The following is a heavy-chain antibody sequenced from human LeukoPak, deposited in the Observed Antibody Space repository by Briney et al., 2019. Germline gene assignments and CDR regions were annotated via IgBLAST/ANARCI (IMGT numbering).Heavy chain of an antibody. CDR1: GYSFNSHH. V-gene: IGHV1-46*02. CDR3: ARDSGNFHYDMDV. Sequence: ASVKVSCKTSGYSFNSHHVHWVRQAPGQGLEWMGVKFSHDGTTSYTQHFQGRLTMTRDTSTSTVYMELSSLRSEDTAVYYCARDSGNFHYDMDVWGQGTTVIVSS. J-gene: IGHJ6*02. D-gene: IGHD3-10*01. CDR2: KFSHDGTT.